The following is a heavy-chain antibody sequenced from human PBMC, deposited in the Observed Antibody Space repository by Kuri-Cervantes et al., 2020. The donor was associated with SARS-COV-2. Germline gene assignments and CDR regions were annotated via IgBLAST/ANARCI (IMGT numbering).Heavy chain of an antibody. D-gene: IGHD5-18*01. CDR3: ARGHRIKLWLRHGRYDY. Sequence: GSLRLSCTVSGCSISSSSYYWGWMRQPPGKGLEWIGYVYYSGSTNYNPSLKSRVTISVDTSKNQFSLKMSSVTAAETAVYYWARGHRIKLWLRHGRYDYWGQGTLVTVSS. CDR2: VYYSGST. J-gene: IGHJ4*02. CDR1: GCSISSSSYY. V-gene: IGHV4-61*05.